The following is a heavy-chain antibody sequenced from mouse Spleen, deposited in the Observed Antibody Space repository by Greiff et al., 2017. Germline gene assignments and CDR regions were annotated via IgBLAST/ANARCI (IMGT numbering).Heavy chain of an antibody. D-gene: IGHD1-2*01. V-gene: IGHV1-61*01. CDR1: GYTFTSYW. J-gene: IGHJ2*01. CDR3: ARKTTATYLDY. CDR2: IYPSDSET. Sequence: QVQLQQPGAELVRPGSSVKLSCKASGYTFTSYWMDWVKQRPGPGLEWIGNIYPSDSETHYNQKFKDKATLTVDKSSSTAYMQLSSLTSEDSAVYYCARKTTATYLDYWGQGTTLTVSS.